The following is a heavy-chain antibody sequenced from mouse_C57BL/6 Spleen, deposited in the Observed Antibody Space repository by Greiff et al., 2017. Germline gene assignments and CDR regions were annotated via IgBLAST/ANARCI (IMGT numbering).Heavy chain of an antibody. V-gene: IGHV5-16*01. CDR3: ARGGGYDGAMDY. Sequence: EVKLVESEGGLVQPGSSMKLSCTASGFTFSDYYMAWVRQVPEKGLEWVANINYDGSSTYYLDSLKSRFIISRDNAKNILYLQMSSLKSEDTATYDCARGGGYDGAMDYWGQGTSVTVSS. CDR1: GFTFSDYY. D-gene: IGHD2-2*01. J-gene: IGHJ4*01. CDR2: INYDGSST.